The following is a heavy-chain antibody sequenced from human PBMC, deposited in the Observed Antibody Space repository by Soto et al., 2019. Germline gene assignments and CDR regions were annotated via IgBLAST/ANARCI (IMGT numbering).Heavy chain of an antibody. Sequence: ASVKVSCKASGYTFTNYGMSWLRQAPGQGLEWMGWISAYNGATDFAQKVQSRVTLTTDTSTSTAYMELWSLTSADTAIYSCARDSLGTATTAWLDPWGQGTMVTVSS. D-gene: IGHD6-13*01. CDR1: GYTFTNYG. CDR3: ARDSLGTATTAWLDP. J-gene: IGHJ5*02. V-gene: IGHV1-18*04. CDR2: ISAYNGAT.